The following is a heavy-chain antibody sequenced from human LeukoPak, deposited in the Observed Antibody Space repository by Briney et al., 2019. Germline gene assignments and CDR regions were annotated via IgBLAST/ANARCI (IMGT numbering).Heavy chain of an antibody. CDR1: GGSFSGYY. CDR3: AVKTGTTSNWFDP. J-gene: IGHJ5*02. V-gene: IGHV4-34*01. CDR2: INHSGST. D-gene: IGHD1-7*01. Sequence: PSETLSLTCAVYGGSFSGYYWSWIRQPPGKGLEWIGEINHSGSTNYNPSLKSRVTISVDTSKNQFSLKLSSVTAADTAVYYCAVKTGTTSNWFDPWGQGTLVTVSS.